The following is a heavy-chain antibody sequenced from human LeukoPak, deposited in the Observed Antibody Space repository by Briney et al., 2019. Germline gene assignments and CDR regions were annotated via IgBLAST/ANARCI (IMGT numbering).Heavy chain of an antibody. Sequence: ASVKVSCKACGYHFLSYYMHWVRQAPGQGLEWMGIINPSGGSTSYAQKFQDRVTMTRDTSTSTVYMELSSLKSEDTAVYYCAREDVVLVDAVRYYYYGMDVWGQGTTVTVSS. J-gene: IGHJ6*02. CDR2: INPSGGST. V-gene: IGHV1-46*01. D-gene: IGHD2-8*01. CDR1: GYHFLSYY. CDR3: AREDVVLVDAVRYYYYGMDV.